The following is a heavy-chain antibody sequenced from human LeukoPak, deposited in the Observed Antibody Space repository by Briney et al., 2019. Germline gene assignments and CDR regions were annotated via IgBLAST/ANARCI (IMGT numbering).Heavy chain of an antibody. D-gene: IGHD6-19*01. Sequence: SVKVSCKASGGTFSSYAISWVRQAPGQGLEWMGGIIPIFGTANYAQKFQGRVTITTDESTSTAYLELSSLRSEDTAVYYCASRISGIAVALSYYYYMDVWGKGTTVTVSS. CDR2: IIPIFGTA. V-gene: IGHV1-69*05. CDR3: ASRISGIAVALSYYYYMDV. J-gene: IGHJ6*03. CDR1: GGTFSSYA.